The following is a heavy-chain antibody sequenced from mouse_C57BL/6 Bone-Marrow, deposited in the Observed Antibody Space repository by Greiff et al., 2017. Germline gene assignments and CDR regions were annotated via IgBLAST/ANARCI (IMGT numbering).Heavy chain of an antibody. Sequence: VQLQQPGAELVRPGTSVKLSCKASGYTFTSYWMHWVKQRPGQGLEWIGVIDPSDSYTTYNQKFKGKATLTVDTSSSTAYMQLGRLTSEDSAVYYCARGGLRRRAWFAYWGQGTLVTVSA. CDR1: GYTFTSYW. J-gene: IGHJ3*01. V-gene: IGHV1-59*01. CDR2: IDPSDSYT. D-gene: IGHD2-4*01. CDR3: ARGGLRRRAWFAY.